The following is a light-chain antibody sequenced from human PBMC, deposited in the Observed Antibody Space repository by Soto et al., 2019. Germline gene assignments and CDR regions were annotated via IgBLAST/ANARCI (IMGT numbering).Light chain of an antibody. CDR2: GNN. CDR3: QSYDNSLSGSWV. V-gene: IGLV1-40*01. Sequence: QSVLTQTPSVSGAPGQRVTISCTGSSSDIGAGYDVHWYQQLPGTAPKLLIYGNNNRPSGVSDRFSGSKSGTSASLAITGLQAEDEASYYCQSYDNSLSGSWVFGGGTKLTVL. CDR1: SSDIGAGYD. J-gene: IGLJ3*02.